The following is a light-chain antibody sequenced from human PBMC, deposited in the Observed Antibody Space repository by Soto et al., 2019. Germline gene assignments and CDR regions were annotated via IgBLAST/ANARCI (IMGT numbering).Light chain of an antibody. V-gene: IGLV1-40*01. CDR3: QSYDSSLSGVV. Sequence: QSVLTQPPSVSGAPGQRVTMSCTGSSSNIGAGYDVHWYQQLPGTAPKLLIYGNSNRPSGVPDRFSGSKSGTSASLAITGLHAEDEADYYCQSYDSSLSGVVFGGGTKLTVL. CDR2: GNS. J-gene: IGLJ2*01. CDR1: SSNIGAGYD.